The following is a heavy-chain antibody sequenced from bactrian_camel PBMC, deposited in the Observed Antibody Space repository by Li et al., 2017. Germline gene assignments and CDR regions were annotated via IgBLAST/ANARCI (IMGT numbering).Heavy chain of an antibody. D-gene: IGHD2*01. CDR3: AADWGVVVTARCSDDFGY. CDR1: GRTSIPYC. Sequence: QVQLVESGGGSVQAGGSLNRSCTVSGRTSIPYCMGWFRQAPGKEREEVARISGYDDTRYAESVKARFTISKDSAKNTLDLQMNSLKPEDTAMYYCAADWGVVVTARCSDDFGYWGQGTQVTVS. V-gene: IGHV3S55*01. CDR2: ISGYDDT. J-gene: IGHJ6*01.